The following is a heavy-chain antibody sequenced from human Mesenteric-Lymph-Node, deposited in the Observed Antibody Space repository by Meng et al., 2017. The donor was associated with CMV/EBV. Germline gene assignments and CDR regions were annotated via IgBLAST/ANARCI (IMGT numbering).Heavy chain of an antibody. CDR1: GGSISSSSYY. CDR3: ARDAKWIQLSQGL. J-gene: IGHJ4*02. D-gene: IGHD5-18*01. V-gene: IGHV4-39*07. CDR2: ICSGGST. Sequence: SETLSLTCTVSGGSISSSSYYWGWIRQPPGKGLEWIGNICSGGSTYYNPSLKSRVTISVDTSKNQFSLKLSSVTAADTAVYYCARDAKWIQLSQGLWGQGTLVTVSS.